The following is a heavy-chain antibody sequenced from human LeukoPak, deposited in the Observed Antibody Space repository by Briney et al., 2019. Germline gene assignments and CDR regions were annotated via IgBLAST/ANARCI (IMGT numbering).Heavy chain of an antibody. Sequence: GRSLRLSCAASGFTFSSYGMHWVRQAPGKGLEWVAVISYDGSNKYYADSVKGRFTISRDNSKNTLYLQMNSLRAEDTAAYYCAKVTPSVGYYDSSGYYYPHDYWGQGTLVTVSS. V-gene: IGHV3-30*18. CDR1: GFTFSSYG. D-gene: IGHD3-22*01. J-gene: IGHJ4*02. CDR2: ISYDGSNK. CDR3: AKVTPSVGYYDSSGYYYPHDY.